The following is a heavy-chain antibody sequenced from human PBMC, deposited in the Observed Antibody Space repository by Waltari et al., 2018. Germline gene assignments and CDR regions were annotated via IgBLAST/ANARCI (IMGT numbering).Heavy chain of an antibody. CDR1: GFTFRSYA. CDR3: ASSLYGDYTQIWGRVFDY. CDR2: ISGSGGST. V-gene: IGHV3-23*01. J-gene: IGHJ4*02. D-gene: IGHD4-17*01. Sequence: VQLLESGDGLVQSGGSMRLSCAAHGFTFRSYALNWVRQAPGKGVEWVAVISGSGGSTDYAYSVKGRFTISRDNSKNTLYLQMNNLRVEDTAVYYCASSLYGDYTQIWGRVFDYWCQGTLVTVSS.